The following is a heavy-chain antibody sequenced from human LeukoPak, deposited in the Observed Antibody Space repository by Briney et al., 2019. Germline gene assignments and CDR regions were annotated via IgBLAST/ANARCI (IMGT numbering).Heavy chain of an antibody. Sequence: PGGSLRLSCAASGFTFSSYAMSWVRQAPGKGLEWVSAISGSGGSTYYADSVKGRFTISRDNSKNTLYLQMNSLRAEDTAVYYCAKANSVVVVITTDYWGQGTLVTVSS. J-gene: IGHJ4*02. CDR1: GFTFSSYA. D-gene: IGHD3-22*01. CDR2: ISGSGGST. V-gene: IGHV3-23*01. CDR3: AKANSVVVVITTDY.